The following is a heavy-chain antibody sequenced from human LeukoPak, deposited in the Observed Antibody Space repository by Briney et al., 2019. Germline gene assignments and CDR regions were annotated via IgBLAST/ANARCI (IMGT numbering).Heavy chain of an antibody. CDR2: IYYSGST. V-gene: IGHV4-39*07. CDR1: GGSLRRGSYF. D-gene: IGHD3-10*01. Sequence: SETLSLTCTVSGGSLRRGSYFWGWIRQPPGTGLGGIGGIYYSGSTYYNPSLKSQVTISVDTSKNQFSLKLSSVTAADTAVYYCARHYPFTMVRGVTGAFDIWGQGTMVTVSS. CDR3: ARHYPFTMVRGVTGAFDI. J-gene: IGHJ3*02.